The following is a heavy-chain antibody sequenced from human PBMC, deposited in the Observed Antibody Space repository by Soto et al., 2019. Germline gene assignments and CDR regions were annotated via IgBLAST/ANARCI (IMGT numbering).Heavy chain of an antibody. CDR2: IDPSDSYT. Sequence: PGESLKISCKGSGYSFTSYWISWVRQMPGKGLEWMGRIDPSDSYTNYSPSFQGHVTISADKSISTAYLQWSSLKASDTAMYYCARRGPSDYYCYGMDVWGQGTTVTVSS. V-gene: IGHV5-10-1*01. CDR3: ARRGPSDYYCYGMDV. CDR1: GYSFTSYW. D-gene: IGHD6-6*01. J-gene: IGHJ6*02.